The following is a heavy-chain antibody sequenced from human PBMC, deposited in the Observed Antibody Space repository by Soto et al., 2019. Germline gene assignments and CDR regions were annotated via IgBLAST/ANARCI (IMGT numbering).Heavy chain of an antibody. J-gene: IGHJ2*01. CDR2: INHSGST. CDR3: ARGLNLEPDCSGGSCYPPQASWYFDL. D-gene: IGHD2-15*01. CDR1: GGSFSGYY. V-gene: IGHV4-34*01. Sequence: PSETLSFTCAVYGGSFSGYYWSWIRQPPGKGLEWIGEINHSGSTNYNPSLKSRVTTSVDTSKNQFSLKLSSVTAADTAVYYCARGLNLEPDCSGGSCYPPQASWYFDLWGRGTLVTVSS.